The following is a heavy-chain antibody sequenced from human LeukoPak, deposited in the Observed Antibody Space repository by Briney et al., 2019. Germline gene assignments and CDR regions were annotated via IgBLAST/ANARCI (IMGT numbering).Heavy chain of an antibody. Sequence: ASVKVSCKASGYTFTGYYMHWVRQAPGQGLEWMGRINPNSGGTNYAQKFQGRVTMTRDTSISTAYMELSRLRSDDTAVYYCARDPTLGIAVAGTHWFVRWRQGTLVTVSS. CDR3: ARDPTLGIAVAGTHWFVR. J-gene: IGHJ5*02. CDR1: GYTFTGYY. V-gene: IGHV1-2*06. CDR2: INPNSGGT. D-gene: IGHD6-19*01.